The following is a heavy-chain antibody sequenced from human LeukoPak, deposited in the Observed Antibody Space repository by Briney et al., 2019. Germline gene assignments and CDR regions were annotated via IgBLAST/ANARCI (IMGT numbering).Heavy chain of an antibody. CDR1: GFTFREFW. Sequence: GGSLRLSCAASGFTFREFWMSWVRQAPGKGLEWVANIKQDGSEKYYVDSVKGRFTISRDNAKNSVYLEMNSLRAEDSAAYYCAKLRSGTTGNVEIWGQGTMVTVSS. V-gene: IGHV3-7*03. CDR2: IKQDGSEK. J-gene: IGHJ3*02. CDR3: AKLRSGTTGNVEI. D-gene: IGHD1-26*01.